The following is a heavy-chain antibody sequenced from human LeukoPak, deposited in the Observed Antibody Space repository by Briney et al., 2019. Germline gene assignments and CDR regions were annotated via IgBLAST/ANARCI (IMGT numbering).Heavy chain of an antibody. Sequence: GGSLRLSCAASGFTVSSNYMNWVRQAPGKGLEWVSIIYSGGDTYYADSVKGRFTISRDNSKNTLYLQMNSLRPEDTAVYYCTRGPGSTWYSDYWGQGALVTVSS. CDR1: GFTVSSNY. CDR3: TRGPGSTWYSDY. V-gene: IGHV3-53*05. CDR2: IYSGGDT. J-gene: IGHJ4*02. D-gene: IGHD6-13*01.